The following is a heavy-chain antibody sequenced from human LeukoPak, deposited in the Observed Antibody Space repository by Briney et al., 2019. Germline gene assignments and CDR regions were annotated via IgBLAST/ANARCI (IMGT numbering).Heavy chain of an antibody. CDR1: GFSSTTYG. J-gene: IGHJ4*02. V-gene: IGHV5-51*01. Sequence: MPGESLKISCKGSGFSSTTYGIAWVRQTPGKGLEWMGIIHMGDSETTYSPSFQGQVSISGDKSINTAYVHWSNLKASDTAMYYCARRACSGDSCLDYWGQGTLVTVSS. CDR2: IHMGDSET. D-gene: IGHD2-15*01. CDR3: ARRACSGDSCLDY.